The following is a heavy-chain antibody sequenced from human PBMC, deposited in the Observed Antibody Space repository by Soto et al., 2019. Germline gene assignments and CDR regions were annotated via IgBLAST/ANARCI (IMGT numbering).Heavy chain of an antibody. Sequence: PGGSLRLSCAASGFIFTKNAMSWVRQAPGKGLEWLSGISGTAGRTYYADSVKGRFTISRDTSKNTVYLQMNSLRAEDTAIYYCAGRTVTSSWTLDIWGQGTMVTVS. V-gene: IGHV3-23*01. CDR2: ISGTAGRT. D-gene: IGHD4-17*01. CDR1: GFIFTKNA. CDR3: AGRTVTSSWTLDI. J-gene: IGHJ3*02.